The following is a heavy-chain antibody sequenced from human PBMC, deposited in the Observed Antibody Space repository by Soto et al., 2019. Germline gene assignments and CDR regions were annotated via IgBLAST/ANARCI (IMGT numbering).Heavy chain of an antibody. CDR2: INSDGSST. CDR1: GFTFSSYW. Sequence: GGSLRLSCAASGFTFSSYWMYWVRQAPGKGLVWVSRINSDGSSTNYADSVKGRFTVSRDNAKNTLYLQMNSLRAEDTAVYYCARGGVWATSYFDCWGQGTLVTVSS. V-gene: IGHV3-74*01. J-gene: IGHJ4*02. CDR3: ARGGVWATSYFDC. D-gene: IGHD2-8*01.